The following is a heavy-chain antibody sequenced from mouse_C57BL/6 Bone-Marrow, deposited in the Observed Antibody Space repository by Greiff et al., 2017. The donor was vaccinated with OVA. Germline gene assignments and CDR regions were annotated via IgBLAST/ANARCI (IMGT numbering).Heavy chain of an antibody. D-gene: IGHD2-4*01. Sequence: EVKLQESGGGLVQPGGSMKLSCVASGFTFSNYWMNWVRQSPEKGLEWVAQIRLKSDNYATHYAESVKGRFTISRDDSKSSVYLQMNNLRAEDTGIYYCTYDSDWYFDVWGTGTTVTVSS. CDR3: TYDSDWYFDV. CDR1: GFTFSNYW. CDR2: IRLKSDNYAT. J-gene: IGHJ1*03. V-gene: IGHV6-3*01.